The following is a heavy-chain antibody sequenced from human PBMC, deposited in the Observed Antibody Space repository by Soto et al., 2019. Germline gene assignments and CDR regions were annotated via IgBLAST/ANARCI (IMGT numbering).Heavy chain of an antibody. CDR3: AREWLFRDYYYSVMDF. D-gene: IGHD3-22*01. Sequence: ASVKVSCKASGYTFTGYYMHWVRQAPGQGLEWMGWINPNSGGTNYAQKFQGWVTMTRDTSISTAYMELSRLRSDDTAVYYCAREWLFRDYYYSVMDFWGQGTTVTVSS. J-gene: IGHJ6*02. CDR1: GYTFTGYY. CDR2: INPNSGGT. V-gene: IGHV1-2*04.